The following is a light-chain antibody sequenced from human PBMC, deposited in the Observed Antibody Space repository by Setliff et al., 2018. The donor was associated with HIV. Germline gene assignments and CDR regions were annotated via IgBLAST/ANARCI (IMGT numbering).Light chain of an antibody. J-gene: IGLJ2*01. CDR3: SSYTATNTVS. CDR2: DND. CDR1: GNDIGRYNY. V-gene: IGLV2-14*03. Sequence: QSALTQPASVSGSPGQSVTISCAGGGNDIGRYNYVAWYQQHPGAAPKLIIYDNDDRPSGVSDRFSGSKFGSTASLSISGLQPEDESVYFCSSYTATNTVSFGGGTKSPS.